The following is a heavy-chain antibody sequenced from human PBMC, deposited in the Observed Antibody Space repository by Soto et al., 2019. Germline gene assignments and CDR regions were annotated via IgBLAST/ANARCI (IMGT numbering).Heavy chain of an antibody. CDR3: ARDFPSSGSDP. CDR1: GGTFSSYA. CDR2: IIPIFGTA. V-gene: IGHV1-69*01. J-gene: IGHJ5*02. Sequence: QVQLVQSGAEVKKPGSSVKVSCKASGGTFSSYAITWVRQAPGQGLEWMGGIIPIFGTANYAQKCQGRVTIPADESLTTAYMERSSLISEDTAVYYCARDFPSSGSDPWGQGTQVTVSS. D-gene: IGHD3-10*01.